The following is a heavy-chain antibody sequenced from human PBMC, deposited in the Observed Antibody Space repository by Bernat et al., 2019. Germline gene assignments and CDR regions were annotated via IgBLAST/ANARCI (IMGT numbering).Heavy chain of an antibody. Sequence: EVQLVESGGGLVKPGGSLRLSCAASGFTFSSYSMNWVRQAPGKGLEWVSSISSSSSYIYYADSVKGRFTISRDNAKNSQYLQMNSLRAEDTAVYYCAILETAFCSGGSCYAFDIWGQGTMVTVSS. CDR2: ISSSSSYI. CDR3: AILETAFCSGGSCYAFDI. CDR1: GFTFSSYS. D-gene: IGHD2-15*01. J-gene: IGHJ3*02. V-gene: IGHV3-21*01.